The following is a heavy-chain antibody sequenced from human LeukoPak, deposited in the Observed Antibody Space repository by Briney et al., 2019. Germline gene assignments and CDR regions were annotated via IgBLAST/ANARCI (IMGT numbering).Heavy chain of an antibody. CDR3: AKEWKSSSSWYQYYFDS. J-gene: IGHJ4*02. CDR1: GFTLSNCA. CDR2: IDTKGTRT. Sequence: GGSLRLSCAASGFTLSNCAMTWVRQAPGKGLEWVSGIDTKGTRTYYADSVKGRFTISRDNSKNTLFLQMNSLRAEDTAVYYCAKEWKSSSSWYQYYFDSWGQGTLVTVSS. V-gene: IGHV3-23*01. D-gene: IGHD6-13*01.